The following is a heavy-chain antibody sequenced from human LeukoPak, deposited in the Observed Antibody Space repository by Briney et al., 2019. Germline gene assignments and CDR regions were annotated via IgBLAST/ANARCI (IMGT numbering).Heavy chain of an antibody. D-gene: IGHD1-1*01. CDR2: ISATGGTT. CDR3: AKIGPNSYFDY. CDR1: GITFSSYA. J-gene: IGHJ4*02. Sequence: GGSLRLSCAASGITFSSYAMTWVRQAPGKGLEWVSLISATGGTTYYADSVKGRFTISRDNSKNALFLQMNSLRAEDTAVYYCAKIGPNSYFDYWGRGTPVTVSS. V-gene: IGHV3-23*01.